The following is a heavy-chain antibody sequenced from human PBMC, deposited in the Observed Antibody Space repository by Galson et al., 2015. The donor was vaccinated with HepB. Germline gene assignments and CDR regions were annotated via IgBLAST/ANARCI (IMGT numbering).Heavy chain of an antibody. Sequence: LRLSCAASGFTFSSYWMSWVHQAPGKGLEWIGYIYYSGSTNYNPSLKSRVTISVDTSKSQFSLKLSSVTAADTAVYYCARDWSYDYGAYWYFDLWGRGTLVTVSS. CDR2: IYYSGST. CDR1: GFTFSSYW. D-gene: IGHD4-17*01. CDR3: ARDWSYDYGAYWYFDL. V-gene: IGHV4-59*01. J-gene: IGHJ2*01.